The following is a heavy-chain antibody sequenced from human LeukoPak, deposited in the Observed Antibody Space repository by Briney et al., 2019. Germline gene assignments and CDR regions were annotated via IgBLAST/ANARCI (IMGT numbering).Heavy chain of an antibody. Sequence: SETLSLTCAVYGGSFSGYYWSWIRQPPGKGLEWIGEINHSGSTNYNPSLKSRVTISVDTSKNQFSLKLSSVTAADTAVYYCARSPSGYNSKYYYYYYMDVWGKGTTVTISS. CDR1: GGSFSGYY. J-gene: IGHJ6*03. CDR3: ARSPSGYNSKYYYYYYMDV. V-gene: IGHV4-34*01. CDR2: INHSGST. D-gene: IGHD3-3*01.